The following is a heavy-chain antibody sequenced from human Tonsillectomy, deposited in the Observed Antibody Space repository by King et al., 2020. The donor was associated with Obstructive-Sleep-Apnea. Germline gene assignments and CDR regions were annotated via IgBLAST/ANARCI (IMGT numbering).Heavy chain of an antibody. Sequence: QLVQSGAEVKKPGESLRISCKGSGYSFTTHFIDWVRQMPGKGLEWMGRIDPSDSYVNYSPSFQGHVTFSVDKSISTAYLQWSSLKASDTAKYYCARXXXXXXXXXXXXXXXXXTVSSASTKGPSVFPXAPSSKSTSGXTAALXCLVKDYFP. D-gene: IGHD7-27*01. V-gene: IGHV5-10-1*01. CDR1: GYSFTTHF. CDR3: ARXXXXXXXXXXXXXXXXXTVSSASTKGPSVFPXAPSSKSTSGXTAALXCLVKDYFP. J-gene: IGHJ1*01. CDR2: IDPSDSYV.